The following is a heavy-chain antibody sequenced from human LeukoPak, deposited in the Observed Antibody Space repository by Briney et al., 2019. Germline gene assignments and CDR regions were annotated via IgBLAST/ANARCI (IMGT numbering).Heavy chain of an antibody. CDR1: GFTFSGSA. CDR2: IRSKANSYAT. V-gene: IGHV3-73*01. D-gene: IGHD2-2*01. CDR3: TRHPLCSSTSCYYYYMDV. Sequence: GGSLRLSCAASGFTFSGSAMHWVRQASGKGLEWVGRIRSKANSYATAYAASVKGRFTISRDDSKNTAYLQMNSLKTEDTAVYYCTRHPLCSSTSCYYYYMDVWGKGTTVTVSS. J-gene: IGHJ6*03.